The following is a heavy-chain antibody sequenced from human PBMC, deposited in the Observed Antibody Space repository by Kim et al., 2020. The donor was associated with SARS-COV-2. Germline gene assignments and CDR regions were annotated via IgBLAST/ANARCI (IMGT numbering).Heavy chain of an antibody. J-gene: IGHJ4*01. CDR2: ISYDGSNK. D-gene: IGHD4-17*01. CDR3: AKSIDYGDAAGPFDY. V-gene: IGHV3-30*18. Sequence: GGSLRLSCAASGFTFSSYGMHWVRQAPGKGLEWVAVISYDGSNKYYADSVKGRFTISRDNSKNTLYLQMNSLRAEDTAVYYCAKSIDYGDAAGPFDYWG. CDR1: GFTFSSYG.